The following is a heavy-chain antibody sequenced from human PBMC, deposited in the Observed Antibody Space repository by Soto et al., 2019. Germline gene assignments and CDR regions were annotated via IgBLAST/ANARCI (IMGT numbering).Heavy chain of an antibody. CDR2: ISAYNGNT. V-gene: IGHV1-18*01. Sequence: QVQLVQSGAEVKKPGASVKVSCKASGYTFASYAISWMRQAPGQGLEGMGWISAYNGNTNYAQKLQGTVTMTTDTFTTTAYMELRSLRSDDTAVYYCARAPPPADFWGQGTLVTVSS. CDR1: GYTFASYA. CDR3: ARAPPPADF. J-gene: IGHJ4*02.